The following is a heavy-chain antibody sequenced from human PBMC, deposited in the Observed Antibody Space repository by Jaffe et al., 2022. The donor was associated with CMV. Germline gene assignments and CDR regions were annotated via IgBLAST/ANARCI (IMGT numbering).Heavy chain of an antibody. J-gene: IGHJ5*02. Sequence: EVQLVESGGGLVQPGGSLRLSCAASGFTFSSYWMSWVRQAPGKGLEWVANIKQDGSEKYYVDSVKGRFTISRDNAKNSLYLQMNSLRAEDTAVYYCAREGEYSSSSGGFDPWGQGTLVTVSS. V-gene: IGHV3-7*03. CDR2: IKQDGSEK. CDR3: AREGEYSSSSGGFDP. D-gene: IGHD6-6*01. CDR1: GFTFSSYW.